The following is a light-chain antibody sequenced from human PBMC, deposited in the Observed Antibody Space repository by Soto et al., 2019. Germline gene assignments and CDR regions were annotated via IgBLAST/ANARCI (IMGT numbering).Light chain of an antibody. CDR2: EGS. CDR3: CSYAGSSTFRV. CDR1: SSDVGSYNL. J-gene: IGLJ2*01. Sequence: QSALTQPASVSGSPGQSITISCTGTSSDVGSYNLVSWYQQHPGKAPKLMIYEGSKRPSGVSNRFSGPKSGNTASLTISGLQAEDEADYYCCSYAGSSTFRVFGGGTKLTGL. V-gene: IGLV2-23*03.